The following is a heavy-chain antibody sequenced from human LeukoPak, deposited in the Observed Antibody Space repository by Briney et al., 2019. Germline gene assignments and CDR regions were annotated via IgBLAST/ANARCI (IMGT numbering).Heavy chain of an antibody. D-gene: IGHD5-12*01. Sequence: SETLSLTCTVSGGSISSYYWSWIRQPPGKGLEWIGYIYYSGSTNYNPSLKSRVTISVDTSKNQFSLKLSSVTAADTAVYYCARTERGYSGYDFVDPYYFDYWGQGTLVTVSS. V-gene: IGHV4-59*01. CDR2: IYYSGST. CDR1: GGSISSYY. J-gene: IGHJ4*02. CDR3: ARTERGYSGYDFVDPYYFDY.